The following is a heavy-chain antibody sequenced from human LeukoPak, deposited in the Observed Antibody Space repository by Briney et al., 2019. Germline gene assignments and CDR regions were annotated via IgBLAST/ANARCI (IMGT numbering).Heavy chain of an antibody. Sequence: SETLSLTCAVYGGSFSGYYWNWIRQPPGKGLEWIGEINHSGCINYNSSLKSRVTISVDTSKNQFSLKLSSVTAADTAMYYCARRMGRRFGERYYYYHYMDVWGKGTTVTISS. CDR3: ARRMGRRFGERYYYYHYMDV. CDR2: INHSGCI. D-gene: IGHD3-10*01. V-gene: IGHV4-34*01. J-gene: IGHJ6*03. CDR1: GGSFSGYY.